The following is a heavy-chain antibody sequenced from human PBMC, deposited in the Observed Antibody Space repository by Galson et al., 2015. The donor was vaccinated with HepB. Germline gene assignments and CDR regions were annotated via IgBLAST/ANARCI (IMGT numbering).Heavy chain of an antibody. V-gene: IGHV3-23*01. CDR3: AKVRGIAAAGIKYYFDY. J-gene: IGHJ4*02. Sequence: SLRLSCAASGFTFSSYAMSWVRQAPGKGLEWVSAISGSGGSTYYADSVKGRFTISRDNSKNTLYLQMNSLRAEDTAVYYCAKVRGIAAAGIKYYFDYWGQGTLVTVSS. CDR1: GFTFSSYA. D-gene: IGHD6-13*01. CDR2: ISGSGGST.